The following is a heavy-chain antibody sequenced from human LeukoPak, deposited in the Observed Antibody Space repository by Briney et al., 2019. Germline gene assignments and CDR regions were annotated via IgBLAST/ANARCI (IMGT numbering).Heavy chain of an antibody. CDR3: AREIRLLRDSDAFDI. CDR1: GFTFSSYA. D-gene: IGHD5-12*01. CDR2: TSFDGSEV. V-gene: IGHV3-30-3*01. J-gene: IGHJ3*02. Sequence: GKSLRLSCAASGFTFSSYAMHWVRQAPGKGLEWVAVTSFDGSEVFFADSVRGRFTISRDNSKNTLYLQMNSLRAEDTAVYYCAREIRLLRDSDAFDIWGQGTMVTVSS.